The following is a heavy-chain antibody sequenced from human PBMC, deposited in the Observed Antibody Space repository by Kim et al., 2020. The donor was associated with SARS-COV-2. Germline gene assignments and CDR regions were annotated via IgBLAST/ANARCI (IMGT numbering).Heavy chain of an antibody. CDR2: INPSGGST. D-gene: IGHD6-13*01. CDR3: ARDWAPRYSSSWYDGLSFYGMDV. CDR1: GYTFTSYY. J-gene: IGHJ6*02. V-gene: IGHV1-46*01. Sequence: ASVKVSCKASGYTFTSYYMHWVRQAPGQGLEWMGIINPSGGSTSYAQKFQGRVTMTRDTSTSTVYMELSSLRSEDTAVYYCARDWAPRYSSSWYDGLSFYGMDVWGQGTTVTVSS.